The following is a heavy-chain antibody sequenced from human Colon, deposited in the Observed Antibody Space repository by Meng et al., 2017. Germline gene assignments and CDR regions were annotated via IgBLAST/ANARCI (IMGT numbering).Heavy chain of an antibody. Sequence: SVKVSCKASGGTFSSYAISWVRQAPGQGLEWMGGIIPIFGTANYAQKFQGRVTITTDESTSKAYMELSSLRSEDTAVYYCARQGSGSPGGYSYGMDVWGQGTTVTVSS. V-gene: IGHV1-69*05. D-gene: IGHD3-10*01. J-gene: IGHJ6*02. CDR1: GGTFSSYA. CDR2: IIPIFGTA. CDR3: ARQGSGSPGGYSYGMDV.